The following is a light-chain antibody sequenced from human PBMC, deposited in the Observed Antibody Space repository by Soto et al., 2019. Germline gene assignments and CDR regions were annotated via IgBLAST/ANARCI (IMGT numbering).Light chain of an antibody. CDR2: EVS. CDR3: SSYTTSSALV. CDR1: SSDVGGYDF. J-gene: IGLJ2*01. V-gene: IGLV2-14*01. Sequence: QSVLTQPASVSGSPGQSITISCTGTSSDVGGYDFVSWYQQHAGRAPKLLIYEVSRRPSGVSNRFSGSKSGNTASLTISGLQAEEEADYYCSSYTTSSALVFGGGTKVTVL.